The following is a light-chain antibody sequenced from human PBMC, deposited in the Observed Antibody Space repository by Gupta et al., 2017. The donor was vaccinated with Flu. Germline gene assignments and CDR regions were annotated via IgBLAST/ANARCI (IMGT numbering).Light chain of an antibody. V-gene: IGKV1-5*03. CDR1: QSVSSR. Sequence: SPSTLSASVGDRVTSTCRASQSVSSRLAWYQQKAGKAPTLLISEASRLERGVPSRFSGSEAGTEFTLTISNLQPDDIATYYCQQYKNYKTFGQGTKLENK. CDR2: EAS. CDR3: QQYKNYKT. J-gene: IGKJ2*01.